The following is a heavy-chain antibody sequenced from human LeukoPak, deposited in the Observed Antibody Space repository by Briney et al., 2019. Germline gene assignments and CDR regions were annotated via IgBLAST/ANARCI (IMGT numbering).Heavy chain of an antibody. CDR3: ARGRRTWVSD. CDR1: GYTFTGYY. Sequence: ESLKISCKGSGYTFTGYYMHWVRQAPGQGLEWMGWINPNSGGTNYAQKFQGRVTMTRDTSISTAYMELSRLRSDDTAVYYCARGRRTWVSDWGQGTLVTVSS. V-gene: IGHV1-2*02. CDR2: INPNSGGT. J-gene: IGHJ4*02. D-gene: IGHD2/OR15-2a*01.